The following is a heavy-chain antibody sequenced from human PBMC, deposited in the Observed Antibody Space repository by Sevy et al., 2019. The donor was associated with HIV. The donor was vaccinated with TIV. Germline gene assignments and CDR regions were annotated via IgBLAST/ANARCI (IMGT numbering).Heavy chain of an antibody. V-gene: IGHV3-23*01. CDR1: GSTFNNYA. CDR2: ISGSGGSI. D-gene: IGHD1-26*01. J-gene: IGHJ6*02. CDR3: SRGGADGRRGAATIYYYGMDV. Sequence: GGSLRLSCEAFGSTFNNYAMNWVRQAPGKGLEWVSGISGSGGSIYYVDSVKGRFTNARDNSKNTLYLQMNSRRVEDTAVYYCSRGGADGRRGAATIYYYGMDVWGPGTTVTVSS.